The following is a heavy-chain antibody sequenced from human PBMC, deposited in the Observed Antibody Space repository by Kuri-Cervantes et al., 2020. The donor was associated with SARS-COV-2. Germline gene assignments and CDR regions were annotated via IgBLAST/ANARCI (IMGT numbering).Heavy chain of an antibody. CDR1: GGSFSGYY. D-gene: IGHD3-10*01. V-gene: IGHV4-34*01. CDR2: INHSGST. Sequence: ESLKISCAVYGGSFSGYYWSWTRQPPGKGLEWIGEINHSGSTNYNPSLKSRVTISVDTSKNQFSLKLSSVTAADTAVYYCARSAVRMVRGVIHYWGQGTLVTVSS. CDR3: ARSAVRMVRGVIHY. J-gene: IGHJ4*02.